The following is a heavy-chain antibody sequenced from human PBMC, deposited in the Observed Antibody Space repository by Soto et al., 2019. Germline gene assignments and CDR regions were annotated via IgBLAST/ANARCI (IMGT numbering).Heavy chain of an antibody. V-gene: IGHV4-34*01. CDR3: ARGRMILFY. J-gene: IGHJ4*02. Sequence: QVQLQQWGAGLLKPSETLSLTSAVYGGSFSGYYWSWILQPPGKGLEWVGEINHSGSTNYNPSLKSRVTISVDTSTNQCSLKLSSVTAADTAVYYCARGRMILFYWGQGTLVTVSS. CDR1: GGSFSGYY. D-gene: IGHD2-15*01. CDR2: INHSGST.